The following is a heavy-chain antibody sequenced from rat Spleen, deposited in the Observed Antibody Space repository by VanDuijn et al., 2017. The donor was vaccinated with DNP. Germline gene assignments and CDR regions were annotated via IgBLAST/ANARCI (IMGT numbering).Heavy chain of an antibody. J-gene: IGHJ2*01. V-gene: IGHV3-3*01. Sequence: EVQLQEPGPGLVKPSQSFSLTCSVTDYSVTSSYRWNWIRKVPGNKLEWMGYINSAGTTNYNPSLKSRISITRDTSKNQFFLHVSSVTTEDTATYYCARSPHDHDFDYWGPGVKVTVSS. CDR3: ARSPHDHDFDY. CDR1: DYSVTSSYR. CDR2: INSAGTT. D-gene: IGHD3-2*01.